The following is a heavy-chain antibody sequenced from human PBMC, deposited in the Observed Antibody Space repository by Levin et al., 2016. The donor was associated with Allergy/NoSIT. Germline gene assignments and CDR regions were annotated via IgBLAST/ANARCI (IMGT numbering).Heavy chain of an antibody. J-gene: IGHJ1*01. V-gene: IGHV1-18*01. CDR3: ASDCSSTSCYTDLGHFQH. Sequence: WVRQAPGQGLEWMGWISAYNGNTNYAQKLQGRVTMTTDTSTSTAYMELRSLRSDDTAVYYCASDCSSTSCYTDLGHFQHWGQGTLVTVSS. CDR2: ISAYNGNT. D-gene: IGHD2-2*02.